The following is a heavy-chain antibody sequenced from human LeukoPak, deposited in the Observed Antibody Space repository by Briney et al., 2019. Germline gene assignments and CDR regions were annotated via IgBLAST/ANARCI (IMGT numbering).Heavy chain of an antibody. CDR2: ITWDGGRT. CDR1: GFIFDDYA. J-gene: IGHJ1*01. CDR3: ARGRGAEYFQH. V-gene: IGHV3-43D*03. Sequence: GGSLRLSCAASGFIFDDYAMHWVRQAPGKGLEWVSLITWDGGRTYYADSVKGRFTISRDNSKNSLYLQMNSLRAEDTAVYYCARGRGAEYFQHWGQGTLVTVSS.